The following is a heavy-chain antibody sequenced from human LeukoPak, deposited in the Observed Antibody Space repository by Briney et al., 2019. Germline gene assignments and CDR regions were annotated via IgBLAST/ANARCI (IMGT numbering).Heavy chain of an antibody. D-gene: IGHD5-18*01. J-gene: IGHJ4*02. CDR1: GGSISSYY. V-gene: IGHV4-59*01. Sequence: SETLSLTCTVSGGSISSYYWSWIRQPPGKGLEWIGYIYYSGSTNYNPSLKSRVTISVDTSKNQFSLKLSSVTAADTAVHYCARGGYSYGYQGGFDYWGQGTLVTVSS. CDR3: ARGGYSYGYQGGFDY. CDR2: IYYSGST.